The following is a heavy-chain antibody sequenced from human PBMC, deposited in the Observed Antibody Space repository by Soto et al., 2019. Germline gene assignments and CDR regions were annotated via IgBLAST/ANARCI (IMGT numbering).Heavy chain of an antibody. D-gene: IGHD2-21*02. CDR2: ICHAGNI. V-gene: IGHV4-4*02. Sequence: QVQLQESGPGLVKPSGTLSLTCAVSGDSVNTSDWWNGVRQPPGKGLEWMGEICHAGNIYYNPALKSRVTISLDKSKNQPSLELTSGPATDTAIEYCARDLQMSDTWYFDFWGQGTLVTVSS. CDR1: GDSVNTSDW. CDR3: ARDLQMSDTWYFDF. J-gene: IGHJ4*02.